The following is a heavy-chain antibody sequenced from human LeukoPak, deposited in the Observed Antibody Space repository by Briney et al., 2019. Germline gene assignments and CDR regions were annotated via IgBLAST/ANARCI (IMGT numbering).Heavy chain of an antibody. V-gene: IGHV4-59*01. CDR2: ISYIGST. J-gene: IGHJ3*02. Sequence: SETLSLTCTVSGGSFSSDYWSWIRQPPGKGLEWIGYISYIGSTNYNPSLKSRVTISVDTSKNQFSLKLSSVTAADTAVYYCARDPTTVTKGLDIWGQGTMVTASS. CDR3: ARDPTTVTKGLDI. CDR1: GGSFSSDY. D-gene: IGHD4-17*01.